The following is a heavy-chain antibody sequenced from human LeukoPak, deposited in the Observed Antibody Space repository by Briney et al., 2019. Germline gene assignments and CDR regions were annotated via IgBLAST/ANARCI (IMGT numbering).Heavy chain of an antibody. CDR1: GFTFTTSA. D-gene: IGHD2-21*02. V-gene: IGHV3-23*01. J-gene: IGHJ4*02. CDR3: AKTFGDNRAY. CDR2: ISGNGGTT. Sequence: GGSLRLSCAASGFTFTTSAMTWVRAAPGKGLDWVSTISGNGGTTYDADSVKGRFTITRDNSKNTLYLQMNSLRAEDTAVYYCAKTFGDNRAYWGQGTLVTVSS.